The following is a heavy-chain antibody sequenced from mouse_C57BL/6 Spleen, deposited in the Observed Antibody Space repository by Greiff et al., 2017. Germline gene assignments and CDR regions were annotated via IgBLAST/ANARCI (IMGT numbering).Heavy chain of an antibody. V-gene: IGHV5-17*01. CDR3: ARPGTGDYARDY. CDR1: GFTFSDYG. J-gene: IGHJ4*01. D-gene: IGHD3-3*01. CDR2: ISSGSSTI. Sequence: EVKLVESGGGLVKPGGSLKLSCAASGFTFSDYGMHWVRQAPEKGLEWVAYISSGSSTIYYADTVKGRFTISRDNAKNTLFLQMTSLRSEDTAMYYCARPGTGDYARDYWGQGTSVTVSS.